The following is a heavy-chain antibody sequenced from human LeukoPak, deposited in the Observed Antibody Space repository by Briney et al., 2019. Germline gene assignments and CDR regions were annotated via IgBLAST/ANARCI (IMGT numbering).Heavy chain of an antibody. D-gene: IGHD3-9*01. V-gene: IGHV4-39*01. J-gene: IGHJ4*02. Sequence: PSETLSLTCTISGGSISSSSYYWGWIRQPPGKGLEWIGRIYYSGSTYYNPSLESRVTISVDTSKNQFSLKLSSVTAADTAVYYCARPFDGLFDYWGQGTLVTVSS. CDR3: ARPFDGLFDY. CDR1: GGSISSSSYY. CDR2: IYYSGST.